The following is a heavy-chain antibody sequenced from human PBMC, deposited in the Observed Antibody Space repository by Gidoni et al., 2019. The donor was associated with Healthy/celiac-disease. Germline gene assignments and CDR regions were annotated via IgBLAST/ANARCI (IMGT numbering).Heavy chain of an antibody. CDR1: GGSFSGYY. J-gene: IGHJ5*02. V-gene: IGHV4-34*01. CDR3: ARFGSGGYSYGPNWFDP. Sequence: QVQLQQWGAGLLKPSETLSLTCAVYGGSFSGYYWSWIRQPPGKGLEWIGEINHSGSTNYNPSLKSRVTISVDTSKNQFSLKLSSVTAADTAVYYCARFGSGGYSYGPNWFDPWGQGTLVTVSS. CDR2: INHSGST. D-gene: IGHD5-18*01.